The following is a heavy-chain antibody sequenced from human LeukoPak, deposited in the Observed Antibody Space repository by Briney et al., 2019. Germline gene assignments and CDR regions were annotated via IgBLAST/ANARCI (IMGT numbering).Heavy chain of an antibody. CDR3: AKEYCSGGSCYQRNFDY. Sequence: GGALRHSRAASGFTFDDYARHWVRQAPRRGLEWVSLISGDGGSTYYADTLRGRFTISTETTNNTLYMHMNSLRTADTALYYCAKEYCSGGSCYQRNFDYWGQETLVTVSS. CDR1: GFTFDDYA. J-gene: IGHJ4*02. D-gene: IGHD2-15*01. CDR2: ISGDGGST. V-gene: IGHV3-43*02.